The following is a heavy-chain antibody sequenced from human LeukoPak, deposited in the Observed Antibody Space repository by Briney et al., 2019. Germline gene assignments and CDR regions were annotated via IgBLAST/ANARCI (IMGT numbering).Heavy chain of an antibody. V-gene: IGHV3-9*01. Sequence: PGGSLRLSCAASGFTFDDYAMHWVRQAPGKGLEWVSGISWNSGSIGFADSVKGRFTISRDNAKNSLYLQMNSLRAEDTAVYYCAKVWSVGAGLVSAFDIWGQGTMVTVSS. CDR1: GFTFDDYA. CDR2: ISWNSGSI. D-gene: IGHD1-26*01. CDR3: AKVWSVGAGLVSAFDI. J-gene: IGHJ3*02.